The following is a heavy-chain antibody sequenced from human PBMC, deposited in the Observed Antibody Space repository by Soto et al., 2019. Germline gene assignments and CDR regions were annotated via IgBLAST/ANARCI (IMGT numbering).Heavy chain of an antibody. J-gene: IGHJ4*02. D-gene: IGHD6-6*01. CDR1: GFTFSSYS. Sequence: EVQLVESGGGLVKPGGSLRLSCAASGFTFSSYSMNWVRQAPGKGLEWVSSISSSSSYIYYADSVKGRFTISRDNAKNSLYLQMNSLRAEDTAVYSCARDGAARTFDYWGQGTLVTVSS. CDR2: ISSSSSYI. CDR3: ARDGAARTFDY. V-gene: IGHV3-21*01.